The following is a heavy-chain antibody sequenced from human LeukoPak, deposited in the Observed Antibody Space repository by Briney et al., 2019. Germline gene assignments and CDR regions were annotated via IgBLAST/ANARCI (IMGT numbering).Heavy chain of an antibody. CDR3: ARAHFSSGWSEFDY. CDR1: GFTFSSYA. D-gene: IGHD6-19*01. J-gene: IGHJ4*02. V-gene: IGHV3-23*01. Sequence: GGSLRLSCAASGFTFSSYAMSWVRQAPGKGLEWVSAISGSGGSTYYADSVKGRFTTSRDNSKNTLYLQMSSLRAEDTAVYYCARAHFSSGWSEFDYWGQGTLVTVSS. CDR2: ISGSGGST.